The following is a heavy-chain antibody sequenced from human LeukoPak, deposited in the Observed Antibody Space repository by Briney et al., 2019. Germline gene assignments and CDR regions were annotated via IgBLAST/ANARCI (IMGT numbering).Heavy chain of an antibody. CDR3: AKDASWRAGTFLFDY. J-gene: IGHJ4*02. Sequence: GRSLRLSCAASGFTFSSYGMHWVRQAPGKGLEWLAVIWYDGSNKYYADSVKGRFTISRDNSKNTLYLQMNSLRAEDTAVYYCAKDASWRAGTFLFDYWGQGTLVTVSS. V-gene: IGHV3-33*06. CDR1: GFTFSSYG. CDR2: IWYDGSNK. D-gene: IGHD1-1*01.